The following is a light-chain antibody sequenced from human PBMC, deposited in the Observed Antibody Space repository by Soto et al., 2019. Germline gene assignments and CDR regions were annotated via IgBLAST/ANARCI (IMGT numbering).Light chain of an antibody. CDR2: GAS. CDR3: LQYNDWPPKQYT. Sequence: EIVMTQSPATLSVSPGERVTLSCRASQSVSSDLAWYQHKPGQAPRLLIYGASTRATGTPARISGSGSGTEFSLSISSLQSEDFAVYYCLQYNDWPPKQYTFGQGTRLEIK. CDR1: QSVSSD. V-gene: IGKV3-15*01. J-gene: IGKJ2*01.